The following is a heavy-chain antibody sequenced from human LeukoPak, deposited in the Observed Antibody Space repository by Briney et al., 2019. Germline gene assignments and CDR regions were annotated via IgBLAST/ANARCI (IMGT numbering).Heavy chain of an antibody. J-gene: IGHJ4*02. D-gene: IGHD3-16*01. CDR3: AREGGHFDY. CDR2: INHSGST. CDR1: GGSFSGYY. Sequence: SGTLSLTCAVYGGSFSGYYWSWIRQPPGKGLEWIGEINHSGSTNYNPSLKSRVTISVDTSKNQFSLKLSSVTAADTAVYYCAREGGHFDYWGQGTLVTVSS. V-gene: IGHV4-34*01.